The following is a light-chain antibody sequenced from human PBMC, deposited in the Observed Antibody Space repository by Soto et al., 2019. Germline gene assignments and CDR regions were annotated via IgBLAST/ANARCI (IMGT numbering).Light chain of an antibody. CDR2: GAS. J-gene: IGKJ2*01. CDR3: QQYCRSSHT. CDR1: HSVSSSY. Sequence: EIVLTQSPCTLSLSPGEITTLSFSASHSVSSSYLAWYQQKPGQAPRLLLYGASSRATGIPDRFSGSGSGTDFTLTISRLEPEDFAVYYCQQYCRSSHTFSQGTNLEIK. V-gene: IGKV3-20*01.